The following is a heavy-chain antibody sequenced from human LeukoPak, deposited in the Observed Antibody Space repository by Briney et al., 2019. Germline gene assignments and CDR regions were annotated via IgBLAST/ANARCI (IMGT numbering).Heavy chain of an antibody. CDR1: GFTFDDYA. D-gene: IGHD6-13*01. CDR2: ISWSSNNI. CDR3: ARDGPAAGTEVDY. V-gene: IGHV3-9*01. J-gene: IGHJ4*02. Sequence: GRSLRLSCEGSGFTFDDYAMHWVRQTPGKGLEWVSSISWSSNNIAYADSVKGRFTISRDNAKNSLYLQMNSLRAEDTAVYYCARDGPAAGTEVDYWGQGTLVTVSS.